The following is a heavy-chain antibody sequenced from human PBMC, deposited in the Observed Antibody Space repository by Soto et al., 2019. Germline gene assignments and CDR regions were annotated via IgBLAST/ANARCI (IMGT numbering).Heavy chain of an antibody. V-gene: IGHV1-8*01. CDR3: ARAGVLLWFGEPNNWFDP. D-gene: IGHD3-10*01. CDR2: MNPNSGNT. Sequence: QVQLVQSGAEVKKPGASVKVSCKASGYTFTSYDINWVRQATGQGLEWMGWMNPNSGNTGYAQKFQGRVTMTRNTSISTAYMELSSLRSEDTAVYYCARAGVLLWFGEPNNWFDPWGQGTLVTVFS. CDR1: GYTFTSYD. J-gene: IGHJ5*02.